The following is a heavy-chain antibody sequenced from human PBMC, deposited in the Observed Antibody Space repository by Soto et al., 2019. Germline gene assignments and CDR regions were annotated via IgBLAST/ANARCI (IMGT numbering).Heavy chain of an antibody. J-gene: IGHJ4*02. CDR1: GFPFSDYY. V-gene: IGHV3-11*06. CDR2: ISPKSTYR. D-gene: IGHD2-21*01. Sequence: GGSLRLSCATSGFPFSDYYMSWIRQAPGKGLEWLSHISPKSTYRNYADSVKGCFTISRDNTKSSLFLQMNSLGVEDTAVYYCERGGGGGLFEHWGQGVLVTVSS. CDR3: ERGGGGGLFEH.